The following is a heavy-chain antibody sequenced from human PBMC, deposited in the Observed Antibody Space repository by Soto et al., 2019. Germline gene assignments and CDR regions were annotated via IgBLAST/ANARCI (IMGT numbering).Heavy chain of an antibody. Sequence: ASVKVSCKASGYTFTSYYMHWVRQAPGQGLEWMGXITPXXXSXSXAXKXXXXVTMTRDTSTSTVYMELSRLRSEDTAVYYCARVWKITMVRHGMDVWGQGTTVTVSS. CDR1: GYTFTSYY. CDR3: ARVWKITMVRHGMDV. D-gene: IGHD3-10*01. J-gene: IGHJ6*02. V-gene: IGHV1-46*01. CDR2: ITPXXXSX.